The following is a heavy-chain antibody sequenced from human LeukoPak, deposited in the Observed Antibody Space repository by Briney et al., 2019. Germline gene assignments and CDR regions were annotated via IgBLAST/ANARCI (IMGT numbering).Heavy chain of an antibody. CDR2: ISSSSSYI. V-gene: IGHV3-21*01. Sequence: GGSLRLSCAASGFTFSSYSMNWVRQAPGKGLEWVSSISSSSSYIYYADSVKGRFTISRDNAKNSLYLQMNSLRAEDTAVYYCARAMVYALSVFDYWGQGTLVTVSS. D-gene: IGHD2-8*01. J-gene: IGHJ4*02. CDR3: ARAMVYALSVFDY. CDR1: GFTFSSYS.